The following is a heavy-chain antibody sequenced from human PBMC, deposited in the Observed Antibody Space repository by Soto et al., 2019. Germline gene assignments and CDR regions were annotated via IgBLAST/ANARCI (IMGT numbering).Heavy chain of an antibody. CDR2: IYHGGGT. V-gene: IGHV4-4*02. CDR1: GGSISSRDW. J-gene: IGHJ4*02. D-gene: IGHD3-3*01. CDR3: ATGNVDSMLES. Sequence: SETLSLTCSVSGGSISSRDWWTWVRQAPGKGLEWIGKIYHGGGTNFSPSLRGRVNISIDKSRKFFSLTLNSVTAADTAIYFCATGNVDSMLESWGRGTLVTVSS.